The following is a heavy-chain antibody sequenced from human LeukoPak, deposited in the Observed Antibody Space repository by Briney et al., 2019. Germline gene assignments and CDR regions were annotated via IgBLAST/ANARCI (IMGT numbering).Heavy chain of an antibody. J-gene: IGHJ4*02. CDR2: ISYDGSNK. D-gene: IGHD2-15*01. CDR3: AKGVGYCSGGSCGFFDY. V-gene: IGHV3-30*18. Sequence: GGSLRLSCAASGFTFSSYGMHWVRQAPSKGLEWVAVISYDGSNKYYADSVKGRFTISRDNSKNTLYLQMNSLRAEDTAVYYCAKGVGYCSGGSCGFFDYWGQGTLVTVSS. CDR1: GFTFSSYG.